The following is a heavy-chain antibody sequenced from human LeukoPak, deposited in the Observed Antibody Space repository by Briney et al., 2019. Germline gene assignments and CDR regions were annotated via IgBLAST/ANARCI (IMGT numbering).Heavy chain of an antibody. Sequence: PGGSLRLSCAASGFTFSSYWMSWVRQAPGKGLEWVGRIKSKTDGGTTDYAAPVKDRFTISRDDSKNTLYLQMNSLKTEDTAVYFCTTILSGSYLSSFDYWGQGTLVTVSS. CDR3: TTILSGSYLSSFDY. V-gene: IGHV3-15*01. CDR2: IKSKTDGGTT. CDR1: GFTFSSYW. J-gene: IGHJ4*02. D-gene: IGHD1-26*01.